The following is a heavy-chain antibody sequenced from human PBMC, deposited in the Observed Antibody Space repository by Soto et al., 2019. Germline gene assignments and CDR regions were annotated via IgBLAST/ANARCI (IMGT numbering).Heavy chain of an antibody. CDR3: ARADYDFWSGYPFDY. V-gene: IGHV1-8*02. CDR1: GGTFSSYA. Sequence: ASVKVSCKASGGTFSSYAISWVRQAPGQGLEWMGGMNPNCGTTGYAQKFQGRVTMTRNTSISTAYMELSSLRSEDTAVYYCARADYDFWSGYPFDYWGQGTLVTVSS. CDR2: MNPNCGTT. J-gene: IGHJ4*02. D-gene: IGHD3-3*01.